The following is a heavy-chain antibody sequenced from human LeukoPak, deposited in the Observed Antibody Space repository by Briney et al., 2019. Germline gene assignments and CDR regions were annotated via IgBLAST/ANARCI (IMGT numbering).Heavy chain of an antibody. V-gene: IGHV7-4-1*02. CDR2: INTNTGNP. CDR1: GYTLSDFY. D-gene: IGHD2-15*01. Sequence: ASVKVSCKASGYTLSDFYLHWVRRAPGQGLEWMGWINTNTGNPTYARGFTGRFVFSLDTSVSTACLQISSVKAEDTAVYYCASSYCSGGHCYPQQTVYYFDFWGQGTLVTVSS. J-gene: IGHJ4*02. CDR3: ASSYCSGGHCYPQQTVYYFDF.